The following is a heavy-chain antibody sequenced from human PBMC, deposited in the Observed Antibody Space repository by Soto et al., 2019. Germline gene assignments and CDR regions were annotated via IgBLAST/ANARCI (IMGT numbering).Heavy chain of an antibody. D-gene: IGHD4-17*01. CDR2: IGTAGDP. J-gene: IGHJ4*02. Sequence: PGGSLRLSCAASGFTFSSYDMHWVRQATGKGLEWVSAIGTAGDPYYPGSVKGRFTISRENAKNSLYLQMNSLRAGDTAVYYCARGINYGDAWYFDYWGQGTLVTVSS. CDR1: GFTFSSYD. V-gene: IGHV3-13*05. CDR3: ARGINYGDAWYFDY.